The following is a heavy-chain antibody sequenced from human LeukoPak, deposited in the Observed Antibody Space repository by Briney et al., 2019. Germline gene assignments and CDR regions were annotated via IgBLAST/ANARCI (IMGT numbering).Heavy chain of an antibody. D-gene: IGHD2-2*01. V-gene: IGHV3-23*01. J-gene: IGHJ4*02. CDR2: IANDGGTT. CDR1: GSTFGDFA. Sequence: GCSLRFSCEALGSTFGDFALSWFRKAPGKGLEWVSGIANDGGTTYYADSVKGRFAMSRDNSKNTLSLQMNSLRSEDTAIYYCAKRAISPRPFDCWGQGTLVTVSS. CDR3: AKRAISPRPFDC.